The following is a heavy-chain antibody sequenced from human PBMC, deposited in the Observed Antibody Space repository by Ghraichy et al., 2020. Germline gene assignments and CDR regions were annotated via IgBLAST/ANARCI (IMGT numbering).Heavy chain of an antibody. V-gene: IGHV3-7*03. D-gene: IGHD5-12*01. CDR1: GFTFSDCW. Sequence: GGSLRLSCAASGFTFSDCWMTWVRQAPGKGLEWVANIKQDGSEKYYVDSVKGRFTISRDNAKNSLYLQMNSLRVEDTAVYYCARDIVTKYWGQGILVTVSS. CDR2: IKQDGSEK. J-gene: IGHJ4*02. CDR3: ARDIVTKY.